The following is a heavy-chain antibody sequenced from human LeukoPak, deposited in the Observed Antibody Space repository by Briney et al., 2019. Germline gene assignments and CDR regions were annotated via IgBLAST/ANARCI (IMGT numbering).Heavy chain of an antibody. CDR2: ISYDGSNK. CDR1: GFTFSSYG. D-gene: IGHD6-25*01. V-gene: IGHV3-30*18. CDR3: AKDGGD. J-gene: IGHJ4*02. Sequence: GGSLRLSCAASGFTFSSYGMHWVRQAPGKGLEWVAVISYDGSNKYYADSVKGRFTISRDNSKNTLYLQMNSLRAEDTAVYYCAKDGGDWGRGTLVTVSS.